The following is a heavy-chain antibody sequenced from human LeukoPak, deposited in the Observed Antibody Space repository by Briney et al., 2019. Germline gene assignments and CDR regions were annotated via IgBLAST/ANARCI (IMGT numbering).Heavy chain of an antibody. J-gene: IGHJ4*02. Sequence: SETLSLTCTVSGGSISSGGYYWSWIRQHPGKGLEWIGYIYYSGSTYYNPSLKSRVTISVDTSKNQFSLKLSSVTAADTAVYYCARGGQSYYDSSGLELGFDHWGQGTLVTVSS. CDR1: GGSISSGGYY. D-gene: IGHD3-22*01. CDR3: ARGGQSYYDSSGLELGFDH. V-gene: IGHV4-31*03. CDR2: IYYSGST.